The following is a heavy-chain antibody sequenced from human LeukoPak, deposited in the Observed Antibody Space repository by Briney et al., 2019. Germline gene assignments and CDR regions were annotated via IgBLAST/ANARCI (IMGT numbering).Heavy chain of an antibody. CDR1: GGSISSSSYY. CDR2: IYYSGST. CDR3: ARVIVGATTGGYYYYYMDV. Sequence: SETLSLTCTVSGGSISSSSYYWGWIRQPPGKGLEWIGSIYYSGSTYYNPSLKSRVTISVDTSKNQFSLKLSSVTAADTAVYYCARVIVGATTGGYYYYYMDVWGKGTTVTVPS. J-gene: IGHJ6*03. V-gene: IGHV4-39*07. D-gene: IGHD1-26*01.